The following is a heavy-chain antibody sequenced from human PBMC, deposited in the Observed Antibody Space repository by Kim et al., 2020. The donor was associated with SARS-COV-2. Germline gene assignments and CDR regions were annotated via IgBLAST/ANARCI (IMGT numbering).Heavy chain of an antibody. CDR1: GFTFSSYG. CDR3: ARDRGGSYYVLGY. V-gene: IGHV3-33*01. D-gene: IGHD1-26*01. CDR2: IWNDGSNK. J-gene: IGHJ4*02. Sequence: GGSLRLSCAASGFTFSSYGMHWVRQAPGKGLEWVAVIWNDGSNKYYADSVKGRFTISRDISKNTLYLQMNSLRAEDTAVYYCARDRGGSYYVLGYWGQGTLVTVSS.